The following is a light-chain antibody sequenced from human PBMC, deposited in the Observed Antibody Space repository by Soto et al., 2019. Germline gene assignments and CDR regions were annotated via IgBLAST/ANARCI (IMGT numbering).Light chain of an antibody. CDR3: HQDFNLPWT. J-gene: IGKJ1*01. CDR2: GAS. V-gene: IGKV3-20*01. CDR1: QSVSNNY. Sequence: EIVLTQSPGTLSLSPGERATLSCRASQSVSNNYLAWYQQKPGQAPRLLIYGASNRATGIPDRFSGSGSGTDFTLTISSLEPEDFAVYFCHQDFNLPWTFGQGTKVDIK.